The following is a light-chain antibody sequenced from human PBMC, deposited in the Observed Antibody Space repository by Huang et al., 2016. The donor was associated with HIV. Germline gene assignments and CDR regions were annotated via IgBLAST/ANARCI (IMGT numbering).Light chain of an antibody. J-gene: IGKJ5*01. V-gene: IGKV1-39*01. CDR1: QNINTY. Sequence: DILLTQSPSSQSSSVGERVTITCRASQNINTYLNWYQQKPGKAPNLLIHSASTLQTGVPSRFSGSGSGTDFTLTVNSLQPEDSATYYCQQGYSALITFGQGTRL. CDR3: QQGYSALIT. CDR2: SAS.